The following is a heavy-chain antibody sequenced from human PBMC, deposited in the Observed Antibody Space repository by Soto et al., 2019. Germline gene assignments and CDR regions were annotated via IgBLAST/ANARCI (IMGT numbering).Heavy chain of an antibody. V-gene: IGHV5-10-1*01. D-gene: IGHD2-21*02. J-gene: IGHJ6*02. CDR2: IDPSDPFT. CDR1: VYSFTTYW. Sequence: EFLKISCKGSVYSFTTYWISWGRRMPGKGREWLGRIDPSDPFTNYSPSFQGHVTISADKSISTAYLQWSSLKASDTAMYYCARHGGEDTYCGGDCYSFYYYGMDVWGQGTTVTVSS. CDR3: ARHGGEDTYCGGDCYSFYYYGMDV.